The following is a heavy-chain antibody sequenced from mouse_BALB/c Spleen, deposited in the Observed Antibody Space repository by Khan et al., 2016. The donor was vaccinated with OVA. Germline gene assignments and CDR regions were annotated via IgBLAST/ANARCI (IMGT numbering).Heavy chain of an antibody. D-gene: IGHD2-3*01. Sequence: VQLQESGPELVRPGVSVKISCKGSGYTFTDYAMYWVKQSHAKSLEWIGLISTYSGSTNYNQKFKGKVTMTVDKSSSAAYMALARLTSEASAIYYCARPAYDGYYDYWGQGTTLTVSS. J-gene: IGHJ2*01. CDR2: ISTYSGST. V-gene: IGHV1S137*01. CDR1: GYTFTDYA. CDR3: ARPAYDGYYDY.